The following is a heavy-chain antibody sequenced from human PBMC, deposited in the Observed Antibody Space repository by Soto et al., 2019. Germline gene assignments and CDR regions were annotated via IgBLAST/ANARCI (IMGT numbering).Heavy chain of an antibody. D-gene: IGHD3-10*01. CDR2: ISGSGGST. J-gene: IGHJ4*02. CDR1: GFTFSSYA. Sequence: GGSLRLSCAASGFTFSSYAMSWVRQAPGKGLEWVSAISGSGGSTYYADSVKGRFTISRDNSKNTLYLQMNSLRAEDTAVYYCAKDYYGSGFKYGGYFDYWGQGTLVTVSS. CDR3: AKDYYGSGFKYGGYFDY. V-gene: IGHV3-23*01.